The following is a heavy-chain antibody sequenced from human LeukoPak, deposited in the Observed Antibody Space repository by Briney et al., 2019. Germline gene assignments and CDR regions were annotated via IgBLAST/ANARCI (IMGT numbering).Heavy chain of an antibody. Sequence: PSETLSLTCAVYGGSFSGYYWSWIRQPPGKGLEWIGEINHSGSTNYNPSLKSRVTTSVVPSKNQCSLKLSSVTAADTAVYYCARGPVVVEPGVYYFAYWGQGTLVTVSS. CDR1: GGSFSGYY. J-gene: IGHJ4*02. V-gene: IGHV4-34*01. CDR3: ARGPVVVEPGVYYFAY. CDR2: INHSGST. D-gene: IGHD2-15*01.